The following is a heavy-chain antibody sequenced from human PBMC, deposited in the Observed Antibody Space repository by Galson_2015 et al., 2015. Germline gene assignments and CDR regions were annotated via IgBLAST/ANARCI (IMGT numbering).Heavy chain of an antibody. CDR1: GFTFSSYD. CDR2: ISSSSSYI. CDR3: ARHEYCSNTNCYAGRDY. Sequence: LRLSCAASGFTFSSYDIHWVRRAPGKGLEWVSSISSSSSYIYYADSVKGRFTISRDNAKNSLSLQMSSLRAEDTAVYYCARHEYCSNTNCYAGRDYWGQGTLVTVSS. V-gene: IGHV3-21*01. J-gene: IGHJ4*02. D-gene: IGHD2-2*01.